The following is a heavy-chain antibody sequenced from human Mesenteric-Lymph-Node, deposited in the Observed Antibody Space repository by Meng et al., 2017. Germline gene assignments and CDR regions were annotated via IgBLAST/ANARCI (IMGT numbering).Heavy chain of an antibody. CDR2: SGNKANSYTT. D-gene: IGHD1/OR15-1a*01. CDR3: ARWNSGKADF. CDR1: RFIVSDHY. Sequence: GESLKISCAALRFIVSDHYIDWVRQAPGKGLEWVGRSGNKANSYTTEYAASVKGRFTISRDDSKNSLYLQMNSLTTEDTAVYYCARWNSGKADFWGQGTLVTVSS. J-gene: IGHJ4*02. V-gene: IGHV3-72*01.